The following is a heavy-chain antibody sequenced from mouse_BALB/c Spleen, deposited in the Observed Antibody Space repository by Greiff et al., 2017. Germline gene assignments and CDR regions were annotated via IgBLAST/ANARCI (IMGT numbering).Heavy chain of an antibody. D-gene: IGHD1-1*01. CDR1: GYTFTSYW. CDR2: INPSTGYT. CDR3: ARGYYGSSPDY. J-gene: IGHJ2*01. Sequence: VQLQQSGAELAKPGASVKMSCKASGYTFTSYWMHWVKQRPGQGLEWIGYINPSTGYTEYNQKFKDKATLTADKSSSTAYMQLSSLTSEDSAVYYCARGYYGSSPDYWGQGTTLTVSS. V-gene: IGHV1-7*01.